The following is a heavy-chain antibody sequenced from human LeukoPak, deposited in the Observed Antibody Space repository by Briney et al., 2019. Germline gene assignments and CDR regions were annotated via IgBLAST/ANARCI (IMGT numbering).Heavy chain of an antibody. V-gene: IGHV1-46*01. CDR3: ARAQGPNWGSRGYFDY. CDR1: GYTFTNYY. D-gene: IGHD7-27*01. CDR2: INPSGGST. Sequence: ASVNVSCKASGYTFTNYYMHWVRQAPGQGLEWMGIINPSGGSTNYAQKFQGRVTMTRDTSTSTVYMELSSLRSEDTAVYYCARAQGPNWGSRGYFDYWGQGTLVTVSS. J-gene: IGHJ4*02.